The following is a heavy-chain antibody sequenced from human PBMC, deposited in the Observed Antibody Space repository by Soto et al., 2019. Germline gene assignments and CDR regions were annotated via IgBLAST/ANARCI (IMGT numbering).Heavy chain of an antibody. J-gene: IGHJ4*01. CDR3: ANNGAPLSDCTNGVCYMRDY. Sequence: EVQLLEYGGGLVQPGGSLRLSCAASGFTFSSYAMSWVRQAPGKGLEWVSAISGSGGSTYYADSVKGRFTIYRDNSKNTLYLQMNSLRAEETAVYYCANNGAPLSDCTNGVCYMRDYWGHESLVTVSS. CDR1: GFTFSSYA. V-gene: IGHV3-23*01. CDR2: ISGSGGST. D-gene: IGHD2-8*01.